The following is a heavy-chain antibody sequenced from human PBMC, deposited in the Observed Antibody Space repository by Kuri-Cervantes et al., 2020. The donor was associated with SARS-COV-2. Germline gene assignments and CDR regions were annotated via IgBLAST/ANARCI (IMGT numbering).Heavy chain of an antibody. CDR3: ARVYYYYYMDV. V-gene: IGHV3-33*01. J-gene: IGHJ6*03. Sequence: GGSLRLSCAASGFTFSSYGMHWVRQAPGKGLEWVAAIWYDGSNKYYADSVKGRFTISRDNSKNTLYLQMNSLRAEDTAVYYCARVYYYYYMDVWGKGTTVTVSS. CDR2: IWYDGSNK. CDR1: GFTFSSYG.